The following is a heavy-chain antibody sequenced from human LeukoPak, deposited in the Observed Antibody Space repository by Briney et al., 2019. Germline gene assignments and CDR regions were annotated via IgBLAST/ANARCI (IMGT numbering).Heavy chain of an antibody. D-gene: IGHD2-2*01. CDR1: GFIFTDYC. V-gene: IGHV3-74*01. CDR3: AKDIVVVPAAKDY. CDR2: IRGDGRAT. Sequence: GGSLRLSCAASGFIFTDYCMHWVRQAPGKELVWVARIRGDGRATTYADSVKGRFTISRDNSKNTLYLQMNSLRAEDTAVYYCAKDIVVVPAAKDYWGQGTLVTVSS. J-gene: IGHJ4*02.